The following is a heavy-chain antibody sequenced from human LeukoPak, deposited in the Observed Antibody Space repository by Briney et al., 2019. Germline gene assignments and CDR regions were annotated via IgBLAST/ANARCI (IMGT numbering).Heavy chain of an antibody. D-gene: IGHD3-22*01. CDR3: ARGDYYESSGYFIDAFDI. CDR1: GFTFGSYW. CDR2: IKQDGSQK. V-gene: IGHV3-7*01. Sequence: GGSLRLSCAASGFTFGSYWMSWVRQAPGKGLEWVANIKQDGSQKFYVDSVKGRFTISRDNAKNSLYLQMNSLRAEDTALYYCARGDYYESSGYFIDAFDIWGQGTMVTVSA. J-gene: IGHJ3*02.